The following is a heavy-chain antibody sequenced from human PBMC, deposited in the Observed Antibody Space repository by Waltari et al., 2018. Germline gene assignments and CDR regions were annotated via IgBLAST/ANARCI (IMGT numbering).Heavy chain of an antibody. D-gene: IGHD3-10*01. Sequence: QVQLQQWGEGLLKPSETLSLTCAGYGGSCSGYYWRWIRQPPGKGLEWIGEINQSGSTNYNPSLTSRFTISVDTSKNLFSLKLSSLTAADTAVYYCAGSLWFGFTGGHFQHWGQGTLFTVSS. J-gene: IGHJ1*01. V-gene: IGHV4-34*01. CDR2: INQSGST. CDR1: GGSCSGYY. CDR3: AGSLWFGFTGGHFQH.